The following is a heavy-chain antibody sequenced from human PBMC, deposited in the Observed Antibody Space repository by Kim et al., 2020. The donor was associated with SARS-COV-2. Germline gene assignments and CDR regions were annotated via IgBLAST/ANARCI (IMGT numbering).Heavy chain of an antibody. D-gene: IGHD2-21*02. V-gene: IGHV3-30*07. Sequence: ADSVTDRFTSSRDNPKNTLYLQMNSLRAEDTAVYYCARDGGYGGNSGGLDYWGQGTLVTVSS. J-gene: IGHJ4*02. CDR3: ARDGGYGGNSGGLDY.